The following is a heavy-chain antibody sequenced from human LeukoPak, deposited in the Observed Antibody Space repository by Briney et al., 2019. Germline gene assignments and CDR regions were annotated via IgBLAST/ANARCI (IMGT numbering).Heavy chain of an antibody. CDR2: IIPILGTT. V-gene: IGHV1-69*13. CDR1: GDTFSSYA. J-gene: IGHJ3*01. CDR3: ARDDYYDSSAYRENPFDV. D-gene: IGHD3-22*01. Sequence: SVTVSFKASGDTFSSYAIRWLRQAPGQGLECMGRIIPILGTTNYAQKFQGRVTITADESTSTLYMELRSLRSEDTAIYYCARDDYYDSSAYRENPFDVWGQGTMVAVSS.